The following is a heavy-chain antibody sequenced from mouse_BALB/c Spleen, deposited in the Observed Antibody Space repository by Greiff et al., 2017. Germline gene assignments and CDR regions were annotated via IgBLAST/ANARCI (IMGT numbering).Heavy chain of an antibody. CDR2: INPYYGST. J-gene: IGHJ2*01. CDR3: ATSYYYGSSSFDY. Sequence: VQLQQTGPELVKPGASVKISCKASGYSFTDYIMLWVKQSHGKSLEWIGNINPYYGSTSYNLKFKGKATLTVDKSSSTAYMQLNSLTSEDSAVYYCATSYYYGSSSFDYWGQGTTLTVSS. D-gene: IGHD1-1*01. CDR1: GYSFTDYI. V-gene: IGHV1-39*01.